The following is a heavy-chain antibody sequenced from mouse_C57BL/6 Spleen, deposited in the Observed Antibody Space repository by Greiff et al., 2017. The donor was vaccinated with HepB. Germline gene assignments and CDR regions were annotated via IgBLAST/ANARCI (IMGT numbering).Heavy chain of an antibody. D-gene: IGHD2-4*01. CDR2: IRNKANGYTT. CDR3: ARSHYYDYDGYWYFDV. CDR1: GFTFTDYY. J-gene: IGHJ1*03. Sequence: EVKLVESGGGLVQPGGSLSLSCAASGFTFTDYYMSWVRQPPGKALEWLGFIRNKANGYTTEYSASVKGRFTISRDNSQSILYLQMNALRAEDSATYYCARSHYYDYDGYWYFDVWGTGTTVNVSS. V-gene: IGHV7-3*01.